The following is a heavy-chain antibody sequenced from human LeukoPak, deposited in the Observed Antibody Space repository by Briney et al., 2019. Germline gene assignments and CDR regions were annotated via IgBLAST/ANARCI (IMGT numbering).Heavy chain of an antibody. CDR3: AQGSGQHYEY. V-gene: IGHV3-15*07. CDR2: IRSETHGGTT. D-gene: IGHD6-19*01. CDR1: GFTLSNIW. J-gene: IGHJ4*02. Sequence: GGSLRLSCAVPGFTLSNIWMNWVRQAPGKGLEWVGLIRSETHGGTTDYAAPVKGRFTISRDDSKNTLNLQMNSLKAEDTAVYYCAQGSGQHYEYWGQGALVTVSS.